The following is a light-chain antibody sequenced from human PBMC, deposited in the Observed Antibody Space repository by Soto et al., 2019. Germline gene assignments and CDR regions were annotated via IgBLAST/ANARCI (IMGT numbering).Light chain of an antibody. Sequence: DLPMTQSPSSLSASVGDRVTITCRAGQSITSYLNWYQQKPGKAPKLLIYGASTLQSGVPSRFSGSGSGTDFTLTISSLQPEDFATYYCQQSDSTPITFGQGTRLEIK. CDR1: QSITSY. J-gene: IGKJ5*01. V-gene: IGKV1-39*01. CDR2: GAS. CDR3: QQSDSTPIT.